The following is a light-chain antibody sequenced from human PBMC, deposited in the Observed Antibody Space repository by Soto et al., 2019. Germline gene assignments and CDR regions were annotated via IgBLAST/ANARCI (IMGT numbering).Light chain of an antibody. CDR1: SSDVGSDYNY. Sequence: QSALTQPASVSRSPGQSIAISCTGTSSDVGSDYNYVSWYQQHPGKAPKLMVYDVSTRPSGVSNRFSGSKSGTTASLTISGLQAEDEADYYYCSYTSSSTYVFGTGTKVTVL. J-gene: IGLJ1*01. CDR3: CSYTSSSTYV. CDR2: DVS. V-gene: IGLV2-14*03.